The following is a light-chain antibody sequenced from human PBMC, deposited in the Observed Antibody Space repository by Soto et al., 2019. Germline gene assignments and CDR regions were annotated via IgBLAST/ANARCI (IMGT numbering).Light chain of an antibody. Sequence: QSALTQPRSVSGSPGQSVTISCTGTSSDVGGYNSVSWYQHHPGKAPKLMIYDVAKRPSGVPDRFSGSKSGSTASLTISGLQAGDEADYYCCSYAGSYTVVFGGGTKLTVL. V-gene: IGLV2-11*01. CDR3: CSYAGSYTVV. CDR2: DVA. CDR1: SSDVGGYNS. J-gene: IGLJ2*01.